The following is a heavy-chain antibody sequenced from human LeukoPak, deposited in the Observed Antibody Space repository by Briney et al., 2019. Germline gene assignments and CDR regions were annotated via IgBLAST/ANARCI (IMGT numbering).Heavy chain of an antibody. CDR3: ARSCGGSDY. J-gene: IGHJ4*02. V-gene: IGHV4-34*01. Sequence: SETLSLTCAVYGGSFSGYFWGWIRQSPGKGLEWIREIHHSGSSNYNPSLKSRVTISVDTSKNQFSLKLSSVTAADTAVYYCARSCGGSDYWGQGTLVTVSS. D-gene: IGHD2-21*01. CDR1: GGSFSGYF. CDR2: IHHSGSS.